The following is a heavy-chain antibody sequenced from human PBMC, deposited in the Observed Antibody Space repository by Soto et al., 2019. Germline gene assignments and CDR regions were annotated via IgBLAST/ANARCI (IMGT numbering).Heavy chain of an antibody. CDR2: INPNSGGT. Sequence: ASVKVSCKASGYTFTGYYMHWVRQAPGQGLEWMGWINPNSGGTNYAQKFQGRVTMTRDTAISTAYMQLSRLRSDDTAVYYCARCRRRPRYNWNFNWFDPWGQGTLVTRRL. CDR3: ARCRRRPRYNWNFNWFDP. V-gene: IGHV1-2*02. J-gene: IGHJ5*02. D-gene: IGHD1-7*01. CDR1: GYTFTGYY.